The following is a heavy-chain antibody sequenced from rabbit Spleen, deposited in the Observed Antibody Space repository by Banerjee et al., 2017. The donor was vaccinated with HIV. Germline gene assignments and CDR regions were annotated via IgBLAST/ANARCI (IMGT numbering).Heavy chain of an antibody. CDR2: IDVGSSDFT. CDR3: ARDAATSFSSYGMDL. CDR1: GVSFSFNNY. D-gene: IGHD8-1*01. Sequence: QEKLVESGGGLVQPEGSLTLTCTASGVSFSFNNYMCWVRQAPGKGLEWIGCIDVGSSDFTYFAAWAKGRFTISKASSTSVTLQMTSLTAADTATYFCARDAATSFSSYGMDLWGPGTLVTV. J-gene: IGHJ6*01. V-gene: IGHV1S45*01.